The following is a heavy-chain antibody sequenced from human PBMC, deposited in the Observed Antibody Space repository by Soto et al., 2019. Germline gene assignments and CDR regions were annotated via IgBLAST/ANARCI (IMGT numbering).Heavy chain of an antibody. D-gene: IGHD2-2*02. CDR1: GDSISSYY. CDR2: IDTRGST. J-gene: IGHJ5*02. V-gene: IGHV4-4*07. CDR3: SIGPGYCSSTSCYRTSLTWFDP. Sequence: PSETLSLTCTVSGDSISSYYWRWIRQPAGKGLERIGLIDTRGSTNYNPSLKVRVTMSVGTSKNQSSLKLSSVTAAETAVYYCSIGPGYCSSTSCYRTSLTWFDPWGQGTPVTVS.